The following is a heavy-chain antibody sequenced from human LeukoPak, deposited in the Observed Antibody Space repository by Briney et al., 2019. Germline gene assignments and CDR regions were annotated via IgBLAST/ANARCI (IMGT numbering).Heavy chain of an antibody. CDR2: ISSSSSYI. Sequence: GGSLRLSCAASGFTFSSYSMNWVRQAPGKGLEWVSSISSSSSYIYYADSVKGRFTISRDNAKNSLYLQMNSLRAEDTAVYYCAREESSGWYWVLDYWGQGTLVTVSS. D-gene: IGHD6-19*01. CDR1: GFTFSSYS. V-gene: IGHV3-21*01. CDR3: AREESSGWYWVLDY. J-gene: IGHJ4*02.